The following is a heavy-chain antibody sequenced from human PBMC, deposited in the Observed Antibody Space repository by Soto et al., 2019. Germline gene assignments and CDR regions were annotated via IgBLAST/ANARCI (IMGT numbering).Heavy chain of an antibody. CDR2: ISYDGSNK. J-gene: IGHJ6*02. CDR3: ARDLGYSSGWWGFRDYYYYGMDV. Sequence: VQLVESGGGLVKPGGSLRLSCAASGFTFSSYAMHWVRQAPGKGLEWVAVISYDGSNKYYADSVKGRFTISRDNSKNTLYLQMNSLRAEDTAVYYCARDLGYSSGWWGFRDYYYYGMDVWGQGTTVTVSS. CDR1: GFTFSSYA. D-gene: IGHD6-19*01. V-gene: IGHV3-30-3*01.